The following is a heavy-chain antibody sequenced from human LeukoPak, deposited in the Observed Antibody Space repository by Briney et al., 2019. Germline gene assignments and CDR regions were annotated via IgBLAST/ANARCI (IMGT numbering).Heavy chain of an antibody. J-gene: IGHJ5*01. CDR2: INPNSAGT. V-gene: IGHV1-2*02. Sequence: GASVKVSCKASGYTFTDYYLHWLRQDPGQGLEWVGWINPNSAGTEYAQEFQGRVTMTRDTSNSTAYMELSRLRPDDTAVYYCARAAWSATSKFDSWGLGTRVTVSS. CDR3: ARAAWSATSKFDS. D-gene: IGHD6-13*01. CDR1: GYTFTDYY.